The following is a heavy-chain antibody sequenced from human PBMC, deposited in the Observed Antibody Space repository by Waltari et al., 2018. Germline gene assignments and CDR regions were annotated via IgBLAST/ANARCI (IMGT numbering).Heavy chain of an antibody. CDR3: ARDRIRPSGSDAFDI. D-gene: IGHD2-15*01. J-gene: IGHJ3*02. CDR2: IYTSGST. CDR1: GGSISSYY. Sequence: QVQLQESGPGLVKPSETLSLTRTVSGGSISSYYWSWIRQPAGKGLEWIGRIYTSGSTNYTXPPKXXXTMSVDTSKNQFSLKLSSVTAADTAVYYCARDRIRPSGSDAFDIWGQGTMVTVSS. V-gene: IGHV4-4*07.